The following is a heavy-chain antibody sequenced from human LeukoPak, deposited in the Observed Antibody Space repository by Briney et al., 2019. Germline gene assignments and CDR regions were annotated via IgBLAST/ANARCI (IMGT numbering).Heavy chain of an antibody. CDR3: AKDRLLYYFDY. CDR1: GFTFSSYG. CDR2: ISYGGSNK. V-gene: IGHV3-30*18. J-gene: IGHJ4*02. Sequence: QPGRSLRLSCAASGFTFSSYGMHWVRQAPGKGLEWVAVISYGGSNKYYADSVKGRFTISRDNSKNTLYLQMNSLRAEDTAVYYCAKDRLLYYFDYWGQGTLVTVSS. D-gene: IGHD2/OR15-2a*01.